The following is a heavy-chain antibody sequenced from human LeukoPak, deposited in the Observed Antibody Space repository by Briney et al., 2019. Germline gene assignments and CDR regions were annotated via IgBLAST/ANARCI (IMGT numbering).Heavy chain of an antibody. J-gene: IGHJ4*02. CDR3: ARDSEWLRFLDY. CDR1: GFTFSSYA. Sequence: GGSLRLSCAASGFTFSSYAMSWVRQAPGKGLEWVSAISGSGGSTYYADSVKGRFTISRDNSKNTLYLQMNSLRAEDTAVYYCARDSEWLRFLDYWGQGTLVTVSS. D-gene: IGHD5-12*01. V-gene: IGHV3-23*01. CDR2: ISGSGGST.